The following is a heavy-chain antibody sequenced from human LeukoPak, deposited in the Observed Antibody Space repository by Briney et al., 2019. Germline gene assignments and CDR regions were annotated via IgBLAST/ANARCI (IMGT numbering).Heavy chain of an antibody. D-gene: IGHD1-26*01. V-gene: IGHV4-4*02. CDR3: ARESGAFSPFGF. Sequence: SGTLSLTCAVSGGSILTTNWWSWVRPPPGKGLEGIGKVHLSGTSNYSPSLKSRVSMSSDKSKSQLSLKLTSVTAANTAMYYRARESGAFSPFGFWGQGTLVTVSS. CDR1: GGSILTTNW. J-gene: IGHJ4*02. CDR2: VHLSGTS.